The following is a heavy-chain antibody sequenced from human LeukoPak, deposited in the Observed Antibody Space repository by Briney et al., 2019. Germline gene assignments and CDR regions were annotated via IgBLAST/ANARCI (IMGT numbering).Heavy chain of an antibody. V-gene: IGHV4-59*01. J-gene: IGHJ4*02. Sequence: PSETLSLTCTVSGGSISGYYWIWIRQPPGKGLEWIGYIYYSGSTNYNPSLKSRVTISVDTSKNQFSLKLSSVTAADTAVYYCARGDGYSTLTFGYWGQGTLVTVSS. CDR2: IYYSGST. CDR1: GGSISGYY. D-gene: IGHD6-13*01. CDR3: ARGDGYSTLTFGY.